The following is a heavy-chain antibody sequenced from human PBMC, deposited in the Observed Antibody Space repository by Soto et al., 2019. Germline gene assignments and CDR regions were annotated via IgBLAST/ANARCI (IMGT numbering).Heavy chain of an antibody. CDR1: GGSISGYY. CDR3: ARARYDSSGYYYFDY. J-gene: IGHJ4*02. Sequence: SETLSLTCTVSGGSISGYYWSWIRQPPGKGLEWIAYIHYSGSTNYNPSLKNRVTISVDTSKNQFSLKLRSVTAADTAVYYCARARYDSSGYYYFDYWGQGTLVTVSS. V-gene: IGHV4-59*01. D-gene: IGHD3-22*01. CDR2: IHYSGST.